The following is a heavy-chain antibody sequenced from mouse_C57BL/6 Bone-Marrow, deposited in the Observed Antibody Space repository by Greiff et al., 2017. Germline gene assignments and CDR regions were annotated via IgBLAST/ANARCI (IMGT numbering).Heavy chain of an antibody. V-gene: IGHV5-9*01. CDR3: SRQVTTVLATKYFDV. CDR1: GFTFSSYT. Sequence: EVQLVESGGGLVKPGGSLKLSCAASGFTFSSYTMSWVRQTPEKRLQWVAAISGGGGNTYYPDSVKGRFTISRDNDKNILYLQMGSLRSEETALYYCSRQVTTVLATKYFDVWGTGTTVTVAS. D-gene: IGHD1-1*01. J-gene: IGHJ1*03. CDR2: ISGGGGNT.